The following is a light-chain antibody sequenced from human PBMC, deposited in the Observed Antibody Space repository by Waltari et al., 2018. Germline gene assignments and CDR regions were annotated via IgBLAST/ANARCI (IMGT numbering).Light chain of an antibody. Sequence: IQMTQSPASLSASVGDRVTITCRASQYIDIYLSWYQHRPGRAPKLLIYAASNLQPGVPSRFSGSGSGADFTLTISNLEPDDFATYYCQQSYKAPTFGGGTKVDI. CDR2: AAS. CDR1: QYIDIY. V-gene: IGKV1-39*01. J-gene: IGKJ4*01. CDR3: QQSYKAPT.